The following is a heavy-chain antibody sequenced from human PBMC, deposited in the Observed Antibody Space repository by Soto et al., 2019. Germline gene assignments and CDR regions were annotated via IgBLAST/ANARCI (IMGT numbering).Heavy chain of an antibody. CDR1: GGSISSYY. D-gene: IGHD4-4*01. CDR3: ARDFAVTTSWYFDL. Sequence: QVQLQESGPGLVKPSETLSLTCTVSGGSISSYYWSWIRQPAGKGLEWIGRIYTSGSTNYNPSLKSRVTMSVDTSKNQFSLKLSSVTASDTAVYYCARDFAVTTSWYFDLWGRGTLVTVSS. CDR2: IYTSGST. J-gene: IGHJ2*01. V-gene: IGHV4-4*07.